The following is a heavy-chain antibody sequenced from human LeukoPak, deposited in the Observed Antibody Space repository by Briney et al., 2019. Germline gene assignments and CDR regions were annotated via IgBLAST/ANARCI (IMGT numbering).Heavy chain of an antibody. CDR1: GGSISSSNYY. CDR3: ARGRIAAA. CDR2: IYYSGST. Sequence: PSETLSLTCTVSGGSISSSNYYWGWIRQPPGKGLEWIGSIYYSGSTYYNPSLKSRVTISVDTSKNQFSLKLSSVTAADTAVYYCARGRIAAAWGQGTLVTVSS. V-gene: IGHV4-39*07. J-gene: IGHJ5*02. D-gene: IGHD6-13*01.